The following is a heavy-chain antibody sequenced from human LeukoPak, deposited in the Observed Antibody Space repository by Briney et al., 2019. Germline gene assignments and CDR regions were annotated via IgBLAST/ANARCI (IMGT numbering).Heavy chain of an antibody. CDR3: AYRNNFEY. CDR1: GGSFSTYY. J-gene: IGHJ4*02. D-gene: IGHD1-26*01. V-gene: IGHV3-7*05. CDR2: IKADGSEK. Sequence: ETLSLTCAVYGGSFSTYYWSWIRQPPGKGLEWVANIKADGSEKYYVDSVKGRFTISRDDAKRTVDLQMDNLRAEDTAIYYCAYRNNFEYWGQGALVTVSS.